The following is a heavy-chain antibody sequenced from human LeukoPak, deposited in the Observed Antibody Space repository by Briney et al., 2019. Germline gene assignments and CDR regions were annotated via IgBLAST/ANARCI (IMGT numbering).Heavy chain of an antibody. CDR1: GYTFTGYY. Sequence: ASVKISCKASGYTFTGYYMHWVRQAPGQGLEWMGWINPNSGGTNYAQKFQGRVTMTRDTSISTAYMELSRLRSDDTAVYYCARGTYYYDSSGYIRYNWFDPWGQGTLVTVSS. CDR2: INPNSGGT. CDR3: ARGTYYYDSSGYIRYNWFDP. D-gene: IGHD3-22*01. J-gene: IGHJ5*02. V-gene: IGHV1-2*02.